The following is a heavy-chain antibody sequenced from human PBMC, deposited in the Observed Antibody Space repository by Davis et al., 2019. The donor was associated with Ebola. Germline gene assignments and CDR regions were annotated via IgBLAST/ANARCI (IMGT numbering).Heavy chain of an antibody. CDR3: ARDPYYYGSGSYYN. J-gene: IGHJ4*02. D-gene: IGHD3-10*01. V-gene: IGHV3-11*01. Sequence: GGSLRLSCAASGFTFSDYYMSWIRQAPGKGLEWVSYISSSGSTIYYADSVKGRFTISRDNSKNTLYLQMNSLRAEDTAVYYCARDPYYYGSGSYYNWGQGTLVTVSS. CDR1: GFTFSDYY. CDR2: ISSSGSTI.